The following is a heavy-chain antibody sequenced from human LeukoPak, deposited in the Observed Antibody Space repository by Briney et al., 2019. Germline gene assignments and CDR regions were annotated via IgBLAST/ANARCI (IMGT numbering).Heavy chain of an antibody. CDR3: ARDSTYYYDSGSSGPHYFDN. J-gene: IGHJ4*02. V-gene: IGHV3-30*01. Sequence: PGRSLRLSCAASGFTFSSYAMHWVRQAPGKGLEWVAVISYDGSNKYYADSVKGRFTISSDNSKNTLYLQLNSLRAEDTAVYYCARDSTYYYDSGSSGPHYFDNWGQGTLVTVSS. CDR2: ISYDGSNK. D-gene: IGHD3-10*01. CDR1: GFTFSSYA.